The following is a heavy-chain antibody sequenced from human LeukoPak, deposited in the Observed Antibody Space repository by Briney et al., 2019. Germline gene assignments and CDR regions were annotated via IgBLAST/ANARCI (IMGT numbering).Heavy chain of an antibody. V-gene: IGHV3-13*01. CDR2: IGTAGDT. CDR3: ARVYQDAFDI. CDR1: GFTFSSYD. D-gene: IGHD2-2*01. Sequence: GGSLRLSCAASGFTFSSYDMHWVRQAPGKGLEWVSAIGTAGDTYYPGFVKGRFTISRENAKNSLYLQMNSLRAGDTAVYYCARVYQDAFDIWGQGTMVTVSS. J-gene: IGHJ3*02.